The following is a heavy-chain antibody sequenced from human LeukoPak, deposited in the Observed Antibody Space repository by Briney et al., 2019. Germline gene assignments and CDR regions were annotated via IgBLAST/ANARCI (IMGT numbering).Heavy chain of an antibody. CDR3: ARVDYYGSLGYHYMDV. D-gene: IGHD3-10*01. CDR1: GGSISSYY. Sequence: SETLSLTCTVSGGSISSYYWSWIRQPPGKGLEWIGYIYYSGSTNYNPSLKSRVTISVDTSKNQFSLKLSSVTAADTAVYYCARVDYYGSLGYHYMDVWGKGTTVTISS. CDR2: IYYSGST. V-gene: IGHV4-59*01. J-gene: IGHJ6*03.